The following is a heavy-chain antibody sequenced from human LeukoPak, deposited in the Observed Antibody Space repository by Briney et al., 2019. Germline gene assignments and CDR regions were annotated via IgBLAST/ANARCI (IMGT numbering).Heavy chain of an antibody. J-gene: IGHJ4*02. CDR2: MSPNSGNT. CDR1: GYTFTSYD. CDR3: VLFGTTGGY. V-gene: IGHV1-8*03. D-gene: IGHD1-7*01. Sequence: GASVKVSCKASGYTFTSYDINWVRQATGQGLEWMGWMSPNSGNTGYAQKFQGRVTITRNTSISTAYMELSSLRPEDTAVYYCVLFGTTGGYWGQGTLVTVSS.